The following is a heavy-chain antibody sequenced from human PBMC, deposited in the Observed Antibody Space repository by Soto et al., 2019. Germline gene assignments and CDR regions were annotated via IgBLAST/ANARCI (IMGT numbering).Heavy chain of an antibody. D-gene: IGHD6-13*01. J-gene: IGHJ6*02. V-gene: IGHV1-18*04. CDR2: ISGYNGNT. Sequence: QVQLVQSGPEVRKPGASVKVSCKASGYIFSRYGISWVRQAPGQGLEWMAWISGYNGNTKFGERVQGRVNVTTDTSTSTAYMELRSLRSDDTDVYYCAREAAAERNYYGLDVWGQGTTVIV. CDR1: GYIFSRYG. CDR3: AREAAAERNYYGLDV.